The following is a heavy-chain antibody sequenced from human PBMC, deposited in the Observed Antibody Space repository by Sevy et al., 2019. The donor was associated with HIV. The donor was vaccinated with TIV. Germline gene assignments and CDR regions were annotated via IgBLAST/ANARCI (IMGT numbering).Heavy chain of an antibody. J-gene: IGHJ4*02. CDR2: LRYDGSNK. CDR3: AKEWGDYGWYYFDY. V-gene: IGHV3-30*02. D-gene: IGHD4-17*01. Sequence: GGSLRLSCAASGFTFSSYGMHWVRQAPGKGLEWVAFLRYDGSNKYYADSVKGRFTISRDNSKNTLYLQMNSLRAEDTAVYYCAKEWGDYGWYYFDYWGQGTLVTVSS. CDR1: GFTFSSYG.